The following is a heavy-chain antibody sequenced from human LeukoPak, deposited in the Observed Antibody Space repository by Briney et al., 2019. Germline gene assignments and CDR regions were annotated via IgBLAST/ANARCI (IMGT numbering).Heavy chain of an antibody. CDR2: MNPNSGNT. D-gene: IGHD6-13*01. V-gene: IGHV1-8*01. CDR3: ARDSLPYSSSWPDY. CDR1: GYTFTSYD. Sequence: ASVKVSCKASGYTFTSYDINWVRQATGQGLEWMGWMNPNSGNTGYAQKFQGRVTMTRNTSISTAYMELSSLRSEDAAVYYCARDSLPYSSSWPDYWGQGTLVTVSS. J-gene: IGHJ4*02.